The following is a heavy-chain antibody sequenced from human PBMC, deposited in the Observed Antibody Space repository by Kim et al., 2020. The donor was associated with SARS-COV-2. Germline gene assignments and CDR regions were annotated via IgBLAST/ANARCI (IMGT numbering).Heavy chain of an antibody. CDR2: T. V-gene: IGHV3-74*01. D-gene: IGHD3-22*01. Sequence: TNYADSVKGRITISRDNAKKPLYLQLNSLRAEDTAVYYCARGGSGYYIDNWGQGTLVTVSS. CDR3: ARGGSGYYIDN. J-gene: IGHJ4*02.